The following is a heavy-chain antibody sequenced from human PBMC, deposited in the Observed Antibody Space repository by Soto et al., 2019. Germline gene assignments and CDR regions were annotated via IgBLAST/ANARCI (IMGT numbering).Heavy chain of an antibody. CDR3: ARESCSGGSCFPHFDY. Sequence: GGSLRLSCAASGFTFSDYYMSWIRQAPGKGLEWVSYISSSGSTIYYADSVKGRFTISRDNAKNSLYLQMNSLRAEDTAVYYCARESCSGGSCFPHFDYWGQGTLVTVSS. J-gene: IGHJ4*02. CDR1: GFTFSDYY. D-gene: IGHD2-15*01. CDR2: ISSSGSTI. V-gene: IGHV3-11*01.